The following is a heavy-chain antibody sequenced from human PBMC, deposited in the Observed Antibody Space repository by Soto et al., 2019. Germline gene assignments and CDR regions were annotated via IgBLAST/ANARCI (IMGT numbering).Heavy chain of an antibody. D-gene: IGHD3-10*01. CDR2: IYWDDDK. Sequence: ASGPTLVNPTQTLTLTCTFSGFSLSTTGVGVGWIRQPPGKALEWLALIYWDDDKRYSPSLKSRLTITKDTSKNQVVLTMTNMDPVDTATYYCARIRYYYGSGSYYTPFDYWGQGTLVTXSS. J-gene: IGHJ4*02. V-gene: IGHV2-5*02. CDR1: GFSLSTTGVG. CDR3: ARIRYYYGSGSYYTPFDY.